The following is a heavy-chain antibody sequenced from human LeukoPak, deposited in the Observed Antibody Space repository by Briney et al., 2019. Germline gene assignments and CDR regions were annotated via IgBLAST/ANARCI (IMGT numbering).Heavy chain of an antibody. Sequence: GGSLRLSCAASGFTFSSYAMSWVRQAPGKGLEWVSTISGSGAYTYYADSVKGRFTISRDNAKNSLSLQMNSLRAEDTAVYYCARDQGYCTSASCRGDAFDVWGQGSMISVSS. CDR2: ISGSGAYT. CDR3: ARDQGYCTSASCRGDAFDV. CDR1: GFTFSSYA. D-gene: IGHD2-2*01. V-gene: IGHV3-23*01. J-gene: IGHJ3*01.